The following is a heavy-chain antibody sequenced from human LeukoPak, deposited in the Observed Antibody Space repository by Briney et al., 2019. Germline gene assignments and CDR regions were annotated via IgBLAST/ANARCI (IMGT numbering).Heavy chain of an antibody. V-gene: IGHV1-8*01. D-gene: IGHD3-22*01. CDR2: MNPNSGNT. Sequence: ASVKVSCKASGYTFTSYDINWVRQATGQGLEWMGWMNPNSGNTGYAQKFQGRVTMTRNTSISTAYMELSSLRSEDTAVYYCARVGYDGSGYYYVYDYWGQGTLVTVSS. CDR1: GYTFTSYD. J-gene: IGHJ4*02. CDR3: ARVGYDGSGYYYVYDY.